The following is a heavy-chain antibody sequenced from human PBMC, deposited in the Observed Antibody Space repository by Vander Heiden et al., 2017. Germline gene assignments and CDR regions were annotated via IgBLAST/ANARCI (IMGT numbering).Heavy chain of an antibody. Sequence: QVQLVQSGAEVKKPGSSVKVSCKASGGTFSSYAISWVRQAPGQGLEWMGGIIPIFGTANYAQKFQGRVTITADESTSTAYMELSSLRSEDTAVYYCARGRYYYDSSGYYYVHDAFDIWGQGTMVTVSS. J-gene: IGHJ3*02. CDR3: ARGRYYYDSSGYYYVHDAFDI. D-gene: IGHD3-22*01. CDR2: IIPIFGTA. CDR1: GGTFSSYA. V-gene: IGHV1-69*01.